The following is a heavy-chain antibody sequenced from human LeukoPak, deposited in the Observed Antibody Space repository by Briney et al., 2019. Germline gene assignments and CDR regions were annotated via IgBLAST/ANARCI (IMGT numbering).Heavy chain of an antibody. CDR3: AGHHQAYSRTY. CDR1: GFTFSSYS. D-gene: IGHD6-13*01. CDR2: ISSSSSYI. V-gene: IGHV3-21*01. Sequence: PGGSLRLSCAASGFTFSSYSMNWVRQAPGKGLEWVSSISSSSSYIYYADSMQGRFTISRDNAKNSLYLQMNSLRAEDTAVYYCAGHHQAYSRTYWGQGTLVTVSS. J-gene: IGHJ4*02.